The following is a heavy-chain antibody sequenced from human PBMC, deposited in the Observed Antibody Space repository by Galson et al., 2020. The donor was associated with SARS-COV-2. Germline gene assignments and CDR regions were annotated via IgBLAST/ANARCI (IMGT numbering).Heavy chain of an antibody. CDR3: AGDLDCSSVTCYQPFDY. CDR2: ISYDGRNK. CDR1: GFTFSSYA. Sequence: QLGESLKISCAASGFTFSSYAMHWVRLAPGKGLEWVAVISYDGRNKNYADSVKGRFTISRDNSKNTLYLQMNSLRAEDTAVYYCAGDLDCSSVTCYQPFDYWGQGTLVTVSS. J-gene: IGHJ4*02. D-gene: IGHD2-15*01. V-gene: IGHV3-30*04.